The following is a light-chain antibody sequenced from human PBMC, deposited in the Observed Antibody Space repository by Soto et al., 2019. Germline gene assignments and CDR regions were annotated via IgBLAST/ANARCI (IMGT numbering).Light chain of an antibody. CDR3: GSYTSASTLV. CDR2: EVI. V-gene: IGLV2-14*01. CDR1: SSDVGAYNY. Sequence: QSLLTQPASVSGSPGQSITISCTGTSSDVGAYNYVSWYQQHPGKAPKLMIYEVINRPSGVSNRFSGSKSGNTASLTISGLQAEDAADYYCGSYTSASTLVFGTGTKVTVL. J-gene: IGLJ1*01.